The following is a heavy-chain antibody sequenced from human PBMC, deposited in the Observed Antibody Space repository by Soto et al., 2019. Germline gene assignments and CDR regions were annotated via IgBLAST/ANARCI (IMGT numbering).Heavy chain of an antibody. D-gene: IGHD3-3*01. CDR2: INAGNGNT. J-gene: IGHJ4*02. CDR3: ARECNDFWSGYYSGFDY. Sequence: QVQLVQSGAEVKKPGASVKVSCKASGYTFTSYAMHWVRQAPGQRLEWMGWINAGNGNTKYSQKFQGRVTITRDTSASTAYMELSSLRSEDTAAYYCARECNDFWSGYYSGFDYWGQGTLVTVSS. CDR1: GYTFTSYA. V-gene: IGHV1-3*01.